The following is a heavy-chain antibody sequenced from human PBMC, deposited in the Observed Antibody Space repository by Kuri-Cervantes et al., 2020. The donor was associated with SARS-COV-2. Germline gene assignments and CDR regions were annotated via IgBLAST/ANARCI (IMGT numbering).Heavy chain of an antibody. D-gene: IGHD2-21*01. Sequence: GESLKISCAASGFTFSSYWMSWVRQAPGKGLEWVANIKQDGSEKYYVDSVKGRFTISRDNAKNSLYLQMNSLRAEDTAVYYCAKIAHVVMIAGAFDLWGQGTMVTVSS. CDR1: GFTFSSYW. J-gene: IGHJ3*01. CDR2: IKQDGSEK. V-gene: IGHV3-7*03. CDR3: AKIAHVVMIAGAFDL.